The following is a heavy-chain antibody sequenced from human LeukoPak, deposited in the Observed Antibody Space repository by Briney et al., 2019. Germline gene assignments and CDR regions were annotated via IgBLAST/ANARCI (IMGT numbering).Heavy chain of an antibody. CDR1: SGSINSYY. Sequence: SETLTLICTVSSGSINSYYGGWVRQPAGRGLEWIGRIYTTGKTDYNPSLKRRLTISVDTCKRQFSLTLTSVTAADTAIYFCARHGYTASHYFLYFWSEGTLVTVSS. J-gene: IGHJ4*02. CDR2: IYTTGKT. V-gene: IGHV4-4*07. CDR3: ARHGYTASHYFLYF. D-gene: IGHD3-16*01.